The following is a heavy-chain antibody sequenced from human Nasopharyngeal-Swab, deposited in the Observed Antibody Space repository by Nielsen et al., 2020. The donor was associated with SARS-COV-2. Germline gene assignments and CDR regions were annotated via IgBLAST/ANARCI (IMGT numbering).Heavy chain of an antibody. CDR1: GFTFTDYY. J-gene: IGHJ5*01. CDR3: ARGPSNSRFDF. V-gene: IGHV3-11*01. Sequence: GGSLRLSCAASGFTFTDYYMSWIRQAPGQGLEWISYISDSGTTKYADSVKGRFTISRDNAQNSVYLQLNSLSAEDTAVYYCARGPSNSRFDFWGQGSLVTVSS. D-gene: IGHD6-13*01. CDR2: ISDSGTT.